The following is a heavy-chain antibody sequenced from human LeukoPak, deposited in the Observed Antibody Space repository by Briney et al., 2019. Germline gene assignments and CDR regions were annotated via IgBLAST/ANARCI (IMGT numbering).Heavy chain of an antibody. Sequence: GGSLRLPCAASGFTFSSYVMYWVRQAPSKVLECVAVIAYDGSNKYYADSVKGRFTISRDNSKNTLYLQMNSLRAEDTAVYYCARWGYSGNSYYFDYWGQGALVTVSS. J-gene: IGHJ4*02. CDR3: ARWGYSGNSYYFDY. CDR2: IAYDGSNK. CDR1: GFTFSSYV. V-gene: IGHV3-30*04. D-gene: IGHD1-26*01.